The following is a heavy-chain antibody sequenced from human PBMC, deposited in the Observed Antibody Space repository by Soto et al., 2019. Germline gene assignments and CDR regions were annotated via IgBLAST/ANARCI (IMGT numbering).Heavy chain of an antibody. J-gene: IGHJ4*02. CDR1: VFTFSSYG. D-gene: IGHD2-15*01. CDR2: ISYDGSNK. Sequence: GGSLRLSCAASVFTFSSYGMHWVRQAPGKGLEWVAVISYDGSNKYYADSVKGRFTISRDNSKNTLYLQMNSLRAEDTAVYYCAKELDARIYCSGGSCYSRFGGFDYWGQGTLVTVSS. CDR3: AKELDARIYCSGGSCYSRFGGFDY. V-gene: IGHV3-30*18.